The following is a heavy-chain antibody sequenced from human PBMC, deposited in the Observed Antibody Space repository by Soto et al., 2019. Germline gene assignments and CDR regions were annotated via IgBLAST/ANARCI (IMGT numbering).Heavy chain of an antibody. D-gene: IGHD3-22*01. J-gene: IGHJ5*02. CDR1: GGIFSRHA. V-gene: IGHV1-69*01. CDR2: VVPKIVTV. Sequence: QVQLVQSGAEVKKPGSSVKVSCKTSGGIFSRHAIDWVRQAPGQGLEWMGGVVPKIVTVIYPQNVHGRVTIYAEELTNTSYLELTGLTFEDTAVYYCARPRTYDYDSDGYYGHQFDDWGQGTLVTVSS. CDR3: ARPRTYDYDSDGYYGHQFDD.